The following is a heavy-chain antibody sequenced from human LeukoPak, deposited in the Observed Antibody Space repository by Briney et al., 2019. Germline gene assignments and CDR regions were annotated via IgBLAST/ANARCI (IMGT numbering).Heavy chain of an antibody. CDR1: GFTFGDYA. CDR2: IRSKAYGGTT. Sequence: PGGSLRLSCTASGFTFGDYAMSWVRQAPGKGLEWVGFIRSKAYGGTTEYAASVKGRFTISRDDSKSIAYLQMNSLKTEDTAVYYCTRDKFPTTVTASDFDYWGQGTLVTVSS. CDR3: TRDKFPTTVTASDFDY. D-gene: IGHD4-17*01. J-gene: IGHJ4*02. V-gene: IGHV3-49*04.